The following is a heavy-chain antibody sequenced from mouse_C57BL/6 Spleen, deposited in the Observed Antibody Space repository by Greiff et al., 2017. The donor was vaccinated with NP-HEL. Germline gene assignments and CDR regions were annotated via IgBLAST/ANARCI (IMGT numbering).Heavy chain of an antibody. D-gene: IGHD1-1*01. J-gene: IGHJ2*01. V-gene: IGHV1-19*01. CDR3: ARDGSLDY. Sequence: EVQVVESGPVLVKPGASVKMSCKASGYTFTDYYMNWVKQSHGKSLEWIGVINPYNGGTSYNQKFKGKATLTVDKSSSTAYMELNSLTSEDSAVYYCARDGSLDYWGQGTTLTVSS. CDR2: INPYNGGT. CDR1: GYTFTDYY.